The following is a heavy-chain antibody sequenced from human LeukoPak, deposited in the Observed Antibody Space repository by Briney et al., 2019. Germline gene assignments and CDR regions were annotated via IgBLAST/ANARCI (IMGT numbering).Heavy chain of an antibody. CDR3: ARSPRRPGIGLQTFDY. J-gene: IGHJ4*02. V-gene: IGHV1-2*02. Sequence: ASVKVSCKASGYTFTGYYMHWVRQAPGQGLEWMGWINPNSGGTNYAQKFQGGVTMTRDTSISTAYMELSRLRSDDTAVYYCARSPRRPGIGLQTFDYWGQGTLVTVSS. D-gene: IGHD2/OR15-2a*01. CDR1: GYTFTGYY. CDR2: INPNSGGT.